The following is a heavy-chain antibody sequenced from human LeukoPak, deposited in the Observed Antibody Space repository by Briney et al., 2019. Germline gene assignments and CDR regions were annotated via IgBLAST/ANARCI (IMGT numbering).Heavy chain of an antibody. CDR1: GFTFSSYS. V-gene: IGHV3-21*04. CDR3: AKADAPGDLWGSFDY. Sequence: GGSLRLSCVASGFTFSSYSMNWIRQAPGKGLEWVSSISGSLTHIYYADSVRGRFTISRDNSKNTLYLQMNSLRAEDTAVYYCAKADAPGDLWGSFDYWGQGTLVTVSS. D-gene: IGHD7-27*01. CDR2: ISGSLTHI. J-gene: IGHJ4*02.